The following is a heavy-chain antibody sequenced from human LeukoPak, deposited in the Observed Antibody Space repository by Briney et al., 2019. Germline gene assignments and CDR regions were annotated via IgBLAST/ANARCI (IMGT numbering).Heavy chain of an antibody. V-gene: IGHV3-7*01. J-gene: IGHJ6*03. D-gene: IGHD1-1*01. CDR1: GFTFSSYW. CDR3: ARDRLLEDRDYSSYYYMDV. CDR2: IKQDGSEK. Sequence: GGSLRLSCVASGFTFSSYWMSWVRQAPGKGLEWVANIKQDGSEKYYVDSVKGRFTISRDNAKNSLYLQMNSLRAEDTAVYYCARDRLLEDRDYSSYYYMDVWGKGTTVTVSS.